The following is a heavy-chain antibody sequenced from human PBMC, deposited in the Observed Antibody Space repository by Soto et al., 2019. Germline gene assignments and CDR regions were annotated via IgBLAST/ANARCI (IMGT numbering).Heavy chain of an antibody. CDR3: ARDSSAVAGARDAFDI. J-gene: IGHJ3*02. V-gene: IGHV3-33*01. Sequence: PGGSLRLSCAASGFTFSSYCMHWVRQAPGKGLEWVAVIWYDGSNKYYADSVKGRFTISRDSSKNTLYLQMNSLRAEDTAVYYCARDSSAVAGARDAFDIWGQGTMVTVSS. D-gene: IGHD6-19*01. CDR1: GFTFSSYC. CDR2: IWYDGSNK.